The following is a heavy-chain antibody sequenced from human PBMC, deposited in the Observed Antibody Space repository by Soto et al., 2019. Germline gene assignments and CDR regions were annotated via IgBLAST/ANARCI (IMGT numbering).Heavy chain of an antibody. D-gene: IGHD6-19*01. V-gene: IGHV1-18*01. CDR2: IIVYNGDT. CDR3: ARAYSSGWPNFDY. Sequence: QVRLVQSGAEVKKPGASVKVSCKASGYTFTNYIITWVRQATGHGLEWMGWIIVYNGDTNSAQSLQGRVTMTADTSTSTVHMELRSLRPDDTAVYYCARAYSSGWPNFDYWGQGTLVTVSS. J-gene: IGHJ4*02. CDR1: GYTFTNYI.